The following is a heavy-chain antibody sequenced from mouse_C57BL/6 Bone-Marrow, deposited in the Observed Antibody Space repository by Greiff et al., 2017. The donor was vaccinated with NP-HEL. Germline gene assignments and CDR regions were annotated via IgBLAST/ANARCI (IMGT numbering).Heavy chain of an antibody. V-gene: IGHV3-8*01. CDR3: ARSPITTVVYWYFDV. Sequence: EVQLQQSGPGLAKPSQTLSLTCSVTGYSITSDYWNWIRKFPGNKLEYMGYISYSGSTSYNPSLKSRISITRDTSKNQYYLQLNSVTTEDTATYYCARSPITTVVYWYFDVWGTGTTVTVSS. J-gene: IGHJ1*03. CDR2: ISYSGST. D-gene: IGHD1-1*01. CDR1: GYSITSDY.